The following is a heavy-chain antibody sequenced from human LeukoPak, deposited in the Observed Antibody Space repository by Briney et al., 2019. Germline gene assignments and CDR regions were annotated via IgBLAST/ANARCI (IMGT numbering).Heavy chain of an antibody. J-gene: IGHJ6*03. CDR3: ARVQQLVFRDTYYYYYMDV. CDR2: ISYDGSNK. D-gene: IGHD6-13*01. Sequence: GRSLRLSCAASGFTFSSYAMHWVRQAPGKGLEWVAVISYDGSNKYYADSVKGRFTISRDNSENSLYLQMNSLRAEDTAVYYCARVQQLVFRDTYYYYYMDVWGKGTTATVSS. CDR1: GFTFSSYA. V-gene: IGHV3-30-3*01.